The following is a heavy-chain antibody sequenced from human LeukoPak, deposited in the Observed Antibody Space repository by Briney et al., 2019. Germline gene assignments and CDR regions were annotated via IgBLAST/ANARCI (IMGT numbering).Heavy chain of an antibody. CDR3: ASIPYSRFDY. Sequence: SETLSLTCTVSGGSISSSSYYWGWIRQPPGKGLEWIRSIYYSGSTYYNPSLKSRVTISVDTSKNQFSLKLSSVTAADTAVYYCASIPYSRFDYWGQGTLVTVSS. D-gene: IGHD6-13*01. V-gene: IGHV4-39*01. J-gene: IGHJ4*02. CDR2: IYYSGST. CDR1: GGSISSSSYY.